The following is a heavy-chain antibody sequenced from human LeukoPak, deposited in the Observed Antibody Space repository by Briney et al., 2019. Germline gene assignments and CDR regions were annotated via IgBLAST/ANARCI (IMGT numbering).Heavy chain of an antibody. Sequence: SETLSLTCTVYGVSFSGYYWSWIRQPPGQGLEWVGEINHSGSTNYNPSLKSRVTISVDTSKTQFSLKLSSVTAADRAVYYCARVRYYDSSGYSYAFDIWGQGTMVTVSS. J-gene: IGHJ3*02. V-gene: IGHV4-34*01. CDR1: GVSFSGYY. CDR3: ARVRYYDSSGYSYAFDI. CDR2: INHSGST. D-gene: IGHD3-22*01.